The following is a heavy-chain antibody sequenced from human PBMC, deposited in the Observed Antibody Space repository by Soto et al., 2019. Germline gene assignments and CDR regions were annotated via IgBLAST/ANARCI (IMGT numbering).Heavy chain of an antibody. V-gene: IGHV3-49*03. CDR2: IRSKAYGGTT. CDR3: TIFEAADGTQYYFYVMDV. D-gene: IGHD6-13*01. Sequence: TVGDCAVILSLKAKGKGLDLVGFIRSKAYGGTTEYAASVKGRFTISRDDSKSTAYLQMNSLKTEDTAVYYCTIFEAADGTQYYFYVMDVRGHGTTVPVSS. CDR1: TVGDCA. J-gene: IGHJ6*02.